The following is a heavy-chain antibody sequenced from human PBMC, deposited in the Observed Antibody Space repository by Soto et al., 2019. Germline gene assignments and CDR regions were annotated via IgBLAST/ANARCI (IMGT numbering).Heavy chain of an antibody. V-gene: IGHV4-59*01. CDR1: GGSMRNYY. D-gene: IGHD1-7*01. CDR3: ARTVWQLHAFDI. CDR2: ISYSGST. Sequence: SETLSLTCSVSGGSMRNYYLNWIRQASGKGLEWIGSISYSGSTKYSPSLRSRVTISVDTSKIQFSLKLSSVTAADTALYYCARTVWQLHAFDIWGQGTVVTVSS. J-gene: IGHJ3*02.